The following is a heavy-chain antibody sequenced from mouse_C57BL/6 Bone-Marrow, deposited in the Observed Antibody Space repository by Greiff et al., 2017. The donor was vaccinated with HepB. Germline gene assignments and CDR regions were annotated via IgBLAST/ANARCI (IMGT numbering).Heavy chain of an antibody. J-gene: IGHJ3*01. V-gene: IGHV6-6*01. CDR3: TGDYGNYPFSAY. CDR1: GFTFSDAW. Sequence: EVQLVESGGGLVQPGGSMKLSCAASGFTFSDAWMAWVRQSPAKGLEWVAEFRNKANNHATYYAESVKGRFTISRDDSKSSVYLQMNSLRAEDTGIYYCTGDYGNYPFSAYWGQGTLVTVSA. CDR2: FRNKANNHAT. D-gene: IGHD2-1*01.